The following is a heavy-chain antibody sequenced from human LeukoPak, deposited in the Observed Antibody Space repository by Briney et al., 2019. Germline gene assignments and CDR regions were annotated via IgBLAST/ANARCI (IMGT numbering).Heavy chain of an antibody. CDR3: ARGRNRVVVVPAASRQNWFDP. D-gene: IGHD2-2*01. CDR1: GGSFSGYY. Sequence: SETLSLTCAVYGGSFSGYYWSWIRQPPGKGLEWIGEINHSGSTNYNPSLKSRVTISVDTSKNQFSLKLSSVTAADTAVYCCARGRNRVVVVPAASRQNWFDPWGQGTLVTVSS. J-gene: IGHJ5*02. V-gene: IGHV4-34*01. CDR2: INHSGST.